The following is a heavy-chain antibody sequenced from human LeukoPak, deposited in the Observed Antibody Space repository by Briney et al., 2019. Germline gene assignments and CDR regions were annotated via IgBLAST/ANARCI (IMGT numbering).Heavy chain of an antibody. D-gene: IGHD1-1*01. Sequence: PWETLSLTCTVSVDSINSINTCYWSCIRQSPGKGLEWVGYISYSGSTNYNPSLKSRVTISVDTSKNQFSLKMTSVTAADTAVYYCVRGGPENDNWRYYVDFWGQGSLVTVSS. CDR2: ISYSGST. V-gene: IGHV4-59*11. CDR3: VRGGPENDNWRYYVDF. J-gene: IGHJ4*02. CDR1: VDSINSINT.